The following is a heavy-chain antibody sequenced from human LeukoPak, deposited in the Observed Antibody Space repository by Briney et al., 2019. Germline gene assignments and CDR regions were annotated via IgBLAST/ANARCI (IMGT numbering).Heavy chain of an antibody. J-gene: IGHJ4*02. CDR1: GSTISTYW. D-gene: IGHD3-3*01. Sequence: GGSLRLSCAASGSTISTYWMSWVRQAPGKGLEWVANIKQDGSDKYYVDSVKGRFTISRDNAKNSLSLQMNGLGAEDTAVYYCATVRSGYVFDYWGQGTLVTVSS. CDR3: ATVRSGYVFDY. CDR2: IKQDGSDK. V-gene: IGHV3-7*01.